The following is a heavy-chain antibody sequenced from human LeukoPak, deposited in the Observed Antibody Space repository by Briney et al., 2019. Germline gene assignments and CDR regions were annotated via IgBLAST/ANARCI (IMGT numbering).Heavy chain of an antibody. V-gene: IGHV4-31*03. CDR1: GGSLSSGGYY. J-gene: IGHJ3*02. CDR2: IYYSGST. Sequence: SETLSLTCTVSGGSLSSGGYYWSWIRQHPGKGLEWIGYIYYSGSTYYNPSLKSRVTISVDTSKNQFSLKLSSVTAADTAVYYCARDRGPYSGSYYVFDIWGQGTRVTVSS. CDR3: ARDRGPYSGSYYVFDI. D-gene: IGHD1-26*01.